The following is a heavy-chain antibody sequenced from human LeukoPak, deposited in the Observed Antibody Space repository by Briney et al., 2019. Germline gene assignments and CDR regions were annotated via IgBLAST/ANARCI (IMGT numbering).Heavy chain of an antibody. CDR3: ARERGFGDYGDCSDNNWFDP. D-gene: IGHD4-17*01. Sequence: SETLSLTCTVSGYSISSGYYWGWIRQPPGKGLEWIGSIYHSGSTYYNPSLKSRVTISVDTSKNQFSLKLSSVTAADTAVYYCARERGFGDYGDCSDNNWFDPWGQGTLVTVSS. V-gene: IGHV4-38-2*02. CDR2: IYHSGST. CDR1: GYSISSGYY. J-gene: IGHJ5*02.